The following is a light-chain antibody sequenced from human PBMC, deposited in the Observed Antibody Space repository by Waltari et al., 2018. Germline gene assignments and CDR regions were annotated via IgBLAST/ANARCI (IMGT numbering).Light chain of an antibody. J-gene: IGLJ3*02. V-gene: IGLV2-8*01. CDR1: SSDVGAYDY. Sequence: QSALTQPPSASGSPGQSVTISCTGTSSDVGAYDYVSWYQQHPDKAPKLMIYEVTRRPSGVPDRVSGSKSCNTASLTVSGLQAEDEADYYCCAYAGSYMVFGAGTKVTVL. CDR2: EVT. CDR3: CAYAGSYMV.